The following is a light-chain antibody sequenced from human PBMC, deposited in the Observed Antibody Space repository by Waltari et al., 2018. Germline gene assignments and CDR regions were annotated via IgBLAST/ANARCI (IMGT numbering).Light chain of an antibody. CDR1: QDIRRY. CDR2: TAS. J-gene: IGKJ2*03. Sequence: DIRMTQSPSSLSASVGDRVTITCRASQDIRRYLNWYQQKPGKAPNPLIYTASSLQSGVPPRFSGSGSGTDFTLTITSLQPEDFATYFCQQSYSTPYSFAQGTKVEIK. V-gene: IGKV1-39*01. CDR3: QQSYSTPYS.